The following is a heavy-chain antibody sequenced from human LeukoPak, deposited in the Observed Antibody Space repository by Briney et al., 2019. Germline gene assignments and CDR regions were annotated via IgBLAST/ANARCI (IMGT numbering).Heavy chain of an antibody. D-gene: IGHD6-13*01. V-gene: IGHV4-39*07. CDR2: IYYSGST. Sequence: SETLSLTCTVSGGSISSSSYYWGWIRQPPGKGLEWIGSIYYSGSTYYNPSLKSRVTISVDTSKNQFSLKLSSVTAADTAVYYCARDTIAAALQGPWGQGTLVTVSS. CDR3: ARDTIAAALQGP. CDR1: GGSISSSSYY. J-gene: IGHJ5*02.